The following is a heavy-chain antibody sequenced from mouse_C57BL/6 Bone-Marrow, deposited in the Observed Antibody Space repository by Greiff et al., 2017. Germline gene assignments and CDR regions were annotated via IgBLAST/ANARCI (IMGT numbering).Heavy chain of an antibody. CDR3: TRAYGSSGFAY. D-gene: IGHD1-1*01. CDR2: ISSGGDYI. Sequence: EVKLMESGEGLVKPGGSLKLSCAASGFTFSSYALSWVRQTPETRLEWVAYISSGGDYIYYADTVKGRFTISSDNARNTLYLQMSSLKSEDTAMYYCTRAYGSSGFAYWGQGTLVTGSA. J-gene: IGHJ3*01. CDR1: GFTFSSYA. V-gene: IGHV5-9-1*02.